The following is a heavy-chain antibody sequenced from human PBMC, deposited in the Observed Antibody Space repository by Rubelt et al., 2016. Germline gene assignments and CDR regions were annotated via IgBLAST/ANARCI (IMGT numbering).Heavy chain of an antibody. V-gene: IGHV3-48*03. CDR2: SSSSSSDT. J-gene: IGHJ4*02. D-gene: IGHD3-3*01. Sequence: GGSLRLSCAASGFTFSGYEMNWVRQAPGKGLEWVSQSSSSSSDTNYADSVKGRFTISRDNTKNSLYLQMNSLRAEDTAVYYCASRRWSLWGQGTLVTVSS. CDR1: GFTFSGYE. CDR3: ASRRWSL.